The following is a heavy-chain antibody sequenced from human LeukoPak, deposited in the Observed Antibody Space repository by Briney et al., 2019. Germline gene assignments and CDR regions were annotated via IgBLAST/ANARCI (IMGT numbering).Heavy chain of an antibody. J-gene: IGHJ4*02. CDR1: DGSIDSYY. V-gene: IGHV4-59*01. D-gene: IGHD5-24*01. CDR3: ARVAGYNYPYFDY. Sequence: SETLSLTCSVSDGSIDSYYWSWIRQPPGRGLEWIGYIYYTGNTNSKPSLKSRVTMLLDTSKNQFSLRLSSVTAADTAVYYCARVAGYNYPYFDYWSQGTLVTVSS. CDR2: IYYTGNT.